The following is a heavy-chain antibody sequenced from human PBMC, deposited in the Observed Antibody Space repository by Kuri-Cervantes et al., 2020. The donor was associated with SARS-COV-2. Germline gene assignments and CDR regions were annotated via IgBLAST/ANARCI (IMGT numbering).Heavy chain of an antibody. CDR2: INHSGST. CDR3: AGVWFGELPPHN. V-gene: IGHV4-34*01. Sequence: GSLRLSCAVYGGSFSGYYWSWIRQPPGKGLEWIGEINHSGSTNYNPSLKSRVTVSVDTSKNQFSLKLSSVTAADTAVYYCAGVWFGELPPHNWGQGTLVTVSS. D-gene: IGHD3-10*01. CDR1: GGSFSGYY. J-gene: IGHJ4*02.